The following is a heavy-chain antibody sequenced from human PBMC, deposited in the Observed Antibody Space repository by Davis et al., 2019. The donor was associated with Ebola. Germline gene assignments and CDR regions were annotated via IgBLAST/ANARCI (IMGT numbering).Heavy chain of an antibody. Sequence: PGGSLRLSCAASGFTFSGSAMHWVRQASGKGLEWVGRIRSKANSYATAYAASVKGRFTISRDDSKNTAYLQMNSLKTEDTAVYYCTSRVAAAGNDYWGQGTLVTVSS. CDR2: IRSKANSYAT. CDR1: GFTFSGSA. CDR3: TSRVAAAGNDY. V-gene: IGHV3-73*01. J-gene: IGHJ4*02. D-gene: IGHD6-13*01.